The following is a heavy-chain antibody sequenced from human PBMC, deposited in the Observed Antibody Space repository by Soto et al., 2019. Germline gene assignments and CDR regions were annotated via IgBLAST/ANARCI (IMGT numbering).Heavy chain of an antibody. CDR2: IYYSGST. CDR3: ARRGYGPGFPYYYGMDV. J-gene: IGHJ6*02. D-gene: IGHD3-10*01. Sequence: SSETLSLTCTVSGGSISSYYWSWIRQPPGEGLEWIGYIYYSGSTNYNPSLKSRVTMSVDTPKNQFSLKLSSVTAADTAVYYCARRGYGPGFPYYYGMDVWGQGTTVTVSS. CDR1: GGSISSYY. V-gene: IGHV4-59*01.